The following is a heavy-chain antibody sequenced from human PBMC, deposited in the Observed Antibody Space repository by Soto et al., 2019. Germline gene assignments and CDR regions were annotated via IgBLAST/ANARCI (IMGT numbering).Heavy chain of an antibody. Sequence: VQLGESGAEGKKPASSVKVSCKASGVTISRYTISWVRQAPGQGLEWMGRIIPLLDVANYAQKFQGRVTITADKSTSTAYMELRSLRSEDTTMYYGARDSSLAGRPFDYWGQGTLVTVSS. CDR1: GVTISRYT. D-gene: IGHD6-19*01. V-gene: IGHV1-69*08. CDR3: ARDSSLAGRPFDY. J-gene: IGHJ4*02. CDR2: IIPLLDVA.